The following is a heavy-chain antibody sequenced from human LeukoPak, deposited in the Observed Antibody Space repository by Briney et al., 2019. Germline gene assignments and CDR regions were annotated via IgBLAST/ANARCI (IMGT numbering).Heavy chain of an antibody. J-gene: IGHJ4*02. CDR3: ASGLLKYSSSSRWYYFDY. D-gene: IGHD6-6*01. CDR2: INHSGST. Sequence: SETLSLTCAVYGGSFSGYYWSWIRQPPGKGLEWIGEINHSGSTNYNPSLKSRVTISVDTSKNQFSLKLSSVTAADTAVYYCASGLLKYSSSSRWYYFDYWGQGTLVTVSS. CDR1: GGSFSGYY. V-gene: IGHV4-34*01.